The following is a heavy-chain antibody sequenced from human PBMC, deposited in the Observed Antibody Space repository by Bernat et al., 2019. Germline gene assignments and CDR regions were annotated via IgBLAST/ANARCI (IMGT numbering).Heavy chain of an antibody. CDR2: IYYSGST. Sequence: QVQLQESGPGLVKPSETLSLTCTVSGGSISNYYWSWIRQPPGKGLEWIAYIYYSGSTKYSPSLRSRVTVSLDTSKNQLSLRLSSVTAADTAVYYCARTRGWLLSYWGQGTLVTVSS. CDR3: ARTRGWLLSY. CDR1: GGSISNYY. D-gene: IGHD3-22*01. J-gene: IGHJ4*02. V-gene: IGHV4-59*08.